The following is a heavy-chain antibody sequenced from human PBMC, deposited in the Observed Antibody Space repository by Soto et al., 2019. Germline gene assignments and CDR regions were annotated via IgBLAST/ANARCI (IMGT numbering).Heavy chain of an antibody. V-gene: IGHV4-34*01. D-gene: IGHD1-1*01. CDR1: GGSFSGYY. CDR2: INHSGST. Sequence: SETLSLTCAVYGGSFSGYYWSWIRQPPGKGLEWIGEINHSGSTNYNPSLKSRVTISVDTSKNQFSLKLSSVTAADTAVYYCASYNWGSLYFDYWGQGTLVTVSS. J-gene: IGHJ4*02. CDR3: ASYNWGSLYFDY.